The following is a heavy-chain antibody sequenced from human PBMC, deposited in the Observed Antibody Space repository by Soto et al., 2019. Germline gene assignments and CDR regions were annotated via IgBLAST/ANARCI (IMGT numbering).Heavy chain of an antibody. D-gene: IGHD2-2*01. Sequence: GESLKISCKGSGYSFTSYWIGGVRQMHGKGLEWMGIIYPGDSDTSYSPSFQGQVTISADKSISTAYLQWSSLKASDTAMYYCARHCCISTSPDYWGQGTLVTAPQ. CDR1: GYSFTSYW. CDR2: IYPGDSDT. V-gene: IGHV5-51*01. J-gene: IGHJ4*02. CDR3: ARHCCISTSPDY.